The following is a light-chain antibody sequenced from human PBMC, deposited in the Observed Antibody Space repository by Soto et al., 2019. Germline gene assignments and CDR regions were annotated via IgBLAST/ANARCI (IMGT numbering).Light chain of an antibody. CDR2: GAS. CDR1: QSVSSN. V-gene: IGKV3-15*01. J-gene: IGKJ1*01. Sequence: EIVMTQSPATLSVSPGERATLSCRASQSVSSNLAWYQQKPGQAPRLLIYGASTRATGIPARFIGSGSGTEVTLTISSRQAEDFAVYYCQQYNNWPPRTFGQGTKVEIK. CDR3: QQYNNWPPRT.